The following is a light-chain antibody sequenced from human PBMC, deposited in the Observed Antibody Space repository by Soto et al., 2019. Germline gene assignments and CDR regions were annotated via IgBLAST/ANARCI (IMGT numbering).Light chain of an antibody. CDR1: QGISSY. V-gene: IGKV1-9*01. Sequence: DNLLSQSPSFLSASVGDRVTITCWASQGISSYLAWYQQKPGKAPKLLIYAASTLQSGVPSRFSGSGSGTEFTLTISSLQPEDFATYYCQQLNSYPRTFGQGTKVEIK. CDR2: AAS. CDR3: QQLNSYPRT. J-gene: IGKJ1*01.